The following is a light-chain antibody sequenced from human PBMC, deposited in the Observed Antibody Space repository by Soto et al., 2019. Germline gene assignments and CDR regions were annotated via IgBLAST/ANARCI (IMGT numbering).Light chain of an antibody. Sequence: EIVLTQSPGTLSLSPGERATLSCRASQSVSSTYSAWYQQKPGQAPRLLIYGASSRATGITDRFSGSGSGTDFTLTISRLEPEDFAVYYCQQYGSSPKLTFGGGTKGEIK. CDR2: GAS. CDR3: QQYGSSPKLT. CDR1: QSVSSTY. V-gene: IGKV3-20*01. J-gene: IGKJ4*01.